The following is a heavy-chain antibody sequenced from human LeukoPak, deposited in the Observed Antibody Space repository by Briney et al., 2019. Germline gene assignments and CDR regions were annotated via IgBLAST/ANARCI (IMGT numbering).Heavy chain of an antibody. Sequence: PSETLSLTCTVSGGSISSGGYYWSWLRQHPGKGLEWIGYIYYSGSTYYNPSLKSRVTISVDTSKNQFSLKLSSVTAADTAVYYCARVRTVRGVHPWGQGTLVTVSS. CDR2: IYYSGST. CDR1: GGSISSGGYY. V-gene: IGHV4-31*03. CDR3: ARVRTVRGVHP. J-gene: IGHJ5*02. D-gene: IGHD3-10*01.